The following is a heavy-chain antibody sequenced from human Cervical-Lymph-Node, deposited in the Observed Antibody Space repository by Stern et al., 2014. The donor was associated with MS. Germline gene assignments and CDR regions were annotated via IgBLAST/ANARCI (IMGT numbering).Heavy chain of an antibody. V-gene: IGHV4-34*01. J-gene: IGHJ5*02. CDR3: ARTWIAVRNTKWFDP. D-gene: IGHD6-6*01. CDR1: GGSFDAFY. Sequence: QVQLQQWGAGLLKPSETLSLTCGVNGGSFDAFYWSWIRQPPGRGLEWIGEISHSGYTNYNPSLKSRVTISVDTSKNQFPLKMTSVTAADTAVYYCARTWIAVRNTKWFDPWGQGTLVTVSS. CDR2: ISHSGYT.